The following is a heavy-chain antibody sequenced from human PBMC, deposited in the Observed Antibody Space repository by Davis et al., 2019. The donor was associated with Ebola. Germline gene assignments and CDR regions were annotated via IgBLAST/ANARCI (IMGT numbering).Heavy chain of an antibody. CDR2: ISGSGGST. CDR1: KFTFSSYA. Sequence: GESLKISCAASKFTFSSYAMSWVRQAPGKGLEWVSAISGSGGSTYYADSVKGRFTISRDNSKNTLYLQMNSLRAEDTAVYYCAKDLHSYGRREYYYYGMDVWGQGTTVTVSS. V-gene: IGHV3-23*01. D-gene: IGHD5-18*01. J-gene: IGHJ6*02. CDR3: AKDLHSYGRREYYYYGMDV.